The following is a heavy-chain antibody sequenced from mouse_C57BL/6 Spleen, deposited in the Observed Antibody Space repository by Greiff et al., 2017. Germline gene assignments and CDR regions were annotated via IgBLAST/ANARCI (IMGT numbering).Heavy chain of an antibody. Sequence: QAQLQQPGAELVKPGASVKMSCKASGYTFTSYWITWVKQRPGQGLEWIGDIYPGSGSTNYNEQFKSKATLTVDTSSSTAYMQLRSLTSEDSAVYYCARNYYGSTYPFDYWGQGTTLTVSS. J-gene: IGHJ2*01. CDR1: GYTFTSYW. CDR2: IYPGSGST. CDR3: ARNYYGSTYPFDY. V-gene: IGHV1-55*01. D-gene: IGHD1-1*01.